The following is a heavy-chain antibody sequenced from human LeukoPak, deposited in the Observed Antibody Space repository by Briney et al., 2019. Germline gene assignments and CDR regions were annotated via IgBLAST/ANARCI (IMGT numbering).Heavy chain of an antibody. CDR3: ARLMHSFSYYYDSSGYYYIDY. Sequence: GESLKISCKGSGYSFTSYWIGWVRQMPGKGLEWMGNIYPGDSDTRYSPSFQGQVTISADKSISTAYLQRSSLKASDTAMYYCARLMHSFSYYYDSSGYYYIDYWGQGTLVTVSS. J-gene: IGHJ4*02. V-gene: IGHV5-51*01. D-gene: IGHD3-22*01. CDR2: IYPGDSDT. CDR1: GYSFTSYW.